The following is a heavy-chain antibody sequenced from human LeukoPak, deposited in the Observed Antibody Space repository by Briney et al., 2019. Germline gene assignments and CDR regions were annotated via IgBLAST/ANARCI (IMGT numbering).Heavy chain of an antibody. D-gene: IGHD3-9*01. CDR2: LNAGNGNT. V-gene: IGHV1-3*01. Sequence: ASVKVSCKASGYTFTSYAMHWVRQAPGQRLEWMGWLNAGNGNTKYSQKFQGRVTITRDTSASTAYMELSSLRSEDTAVYYWQRPAYDILTGYYTLDYWGQGTLVTVSS. CDR3: QRPAYDILTGYYTLDY. CDR1: GYTFTSYA. J-gene: IGHJ4*02.